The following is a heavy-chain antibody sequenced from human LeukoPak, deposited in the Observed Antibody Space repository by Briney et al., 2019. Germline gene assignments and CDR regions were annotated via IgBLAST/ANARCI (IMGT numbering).Heavy chain of an antibody. CDR1: GFTFTDFY. V-gene: IGHV3-11*04. Sequence: GGSLRLSCAASGFTFTDFYMSWVRQAPGKGLEWVSYISSSSSTIYYADSVKGRFTISRDNAKNSLYLQMNSLRAEDTAVYYCARESYDFWSGYNYYYMDVWGKGTTVTVSS. J-gene: IGHJ6*03. CDR3: ARESYDFWSGYNYYYMDV. CDR2: ISSSSSTI. D-gene: IGHD3-3*01.